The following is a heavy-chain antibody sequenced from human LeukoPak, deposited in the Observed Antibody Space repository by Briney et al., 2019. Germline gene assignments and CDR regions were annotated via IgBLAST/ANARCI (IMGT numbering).Heavy chain of an antibody. CDR3: AKDPRYYYDSSGYYFDAFDI. Sequence: GGSLRLSCAASGFTFKSYAMTWVRQAPGKGLEWVSYISSSGSTIYYADSVKGRFTISTDNSKNTLYLQMNSLRAEDTAVYYCAKDPRYYYDSSGYYFDAFDIWGQGTMVTVSS. D-gene: IGHD3-22*01. CDR1: GFTFKSYA. V-gene: IGHV3-23*01. CDR2: ISSSGSTI. J-gene: IGHJ3*02.